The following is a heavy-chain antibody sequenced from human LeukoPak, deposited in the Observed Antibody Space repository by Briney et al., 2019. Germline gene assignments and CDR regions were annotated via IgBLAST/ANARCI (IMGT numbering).Heavy chain of an antibody. CDR3: ARGKTWIQLWPGPGFDY. CDR1: GYTFTSYY. J-gene: IGHJ4*02. Sequence: ASVKVSCKASGYTFTSYYMHWVRQAPGQGLEWMGIINPSGGSTSYAQKFQGRVTMTRDTSTSTVYMELSSLRSGDTAVYYCARGKTWIQLWPGPGFDYWGQGTLVTVSS. V-gene: IGHV1-46*01. CDR2: INPSGGST. D-gene: IGHD5-18*01.